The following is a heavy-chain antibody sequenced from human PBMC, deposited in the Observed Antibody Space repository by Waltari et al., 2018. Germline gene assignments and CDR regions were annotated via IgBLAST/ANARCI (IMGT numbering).Heavy chain of an antibody. CDR1: GYTFTDYY. CDR3: ASLCSSTSCSHYYYYGMDV. J-gene: IGHJ6*02. CDR2: SNPNSGGT. D-gene: IGHD2-2*01. Sequence: QVQLVQSGAAVTKPGASVKVSCKASGYTFTDYYMHWLRQAPAHGLEWMGWSNPNSGGTNYAQKFQGRVTMTRDTSISTAYMERSRLRSDDTAVYYCASLCSSTSCSHYYYYGMDVWGQGTTVTVSS. V-gene: IGHV1-2*02.